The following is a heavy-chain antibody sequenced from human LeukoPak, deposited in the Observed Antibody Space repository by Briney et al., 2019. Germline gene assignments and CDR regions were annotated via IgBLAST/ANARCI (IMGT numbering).Heavy chain of an antibody. CDR1: GFTFCSYE. D-gene: IGHD5-12*01. CDR3: ASAYDSGYDALQY. J-gene: IGHJ4*02. V-gene: IGHV3-48*03. CDR2: ISSSGSTI. Sequence: QPGGSLRLSCAASGFTFCSYEVIWVRQAPGKGLEWGSYISSSGSTIYYADSVKGRFTISRDNAKNSLYLQMNSLRAEDTAVYYCASAYDSGYDALQYWGQGTLVTVSS.